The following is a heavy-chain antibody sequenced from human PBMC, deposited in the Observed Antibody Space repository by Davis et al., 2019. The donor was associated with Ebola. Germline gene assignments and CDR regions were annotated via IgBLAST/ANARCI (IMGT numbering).Heavy chain of an antibody. CDR2: ISSSGSTI. Sequence: PGGSLRLSCAASGLTFSNAWMNWVRQAPGKGLEWVSYISSSGSTIYYADSVKGRFTISRDNAKNSLYLQMKSLRAEDTAVYYCARTVAYSRDWLPRGGSPDYWGQGTQVTVDS. CDR3: ARTVAYSRDWLPRGGSPDY. J-gene: IGHJ4*02. V-gene: IGHV3-11*01. CDR1: GLTFSNAW. D-gene: IGHD6-19*01.